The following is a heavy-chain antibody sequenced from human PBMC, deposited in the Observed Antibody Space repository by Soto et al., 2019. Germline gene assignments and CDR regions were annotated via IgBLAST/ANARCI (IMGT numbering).Heavy chain of an antibody. Sequence: QVHLVQSGAEVKKPGASVKVSCKASGYTCTSYGITWVRQAPGQGLERMGWISAHNGNTDYAQKLQGRVIVTRDPSTSTAYMELRILISDDTGVYYCARGRYGEYWGQGALVTVSS. D-gene: IGHD3-10*01. J-gene: IGHJ4*02. CDR3: ARGRYGEY. V-gene: IGHV1-18*01. CDR1: GYTCTSYG. CDR2: ISAHNGNT.